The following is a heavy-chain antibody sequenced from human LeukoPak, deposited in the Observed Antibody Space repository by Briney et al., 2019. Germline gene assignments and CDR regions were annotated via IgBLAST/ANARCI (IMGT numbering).Heavy chain of an antibody. J-gene: IGHJ5*02. D-gene: IGHD6-13*01. CDR2: ISSSSSTI. CDR1: GFTFSSYS. CDR3: ARDGLTVGIAPNWFDP. Sequence: HPGGSLRLSCAASGFTFSSYSMNWVRQAPGKGLEWVSYISSSSSTIYFADSVKGRFTISRDNAKNSLYLQMNSLRAEDTAVYYCARDGLTVGIAPNWFDPWGQGTLVTVSS. V-gene: IGHV3-48*04.